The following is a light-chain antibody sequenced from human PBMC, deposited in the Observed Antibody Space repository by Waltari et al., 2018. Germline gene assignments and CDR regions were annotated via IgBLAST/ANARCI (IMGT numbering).Light chain of an antibody. V-gene: IGKV3-11*01. J-gene: IGKJ1*01. CDR3: QQRDNWPWT. CDR1: QIVSSL. Sequence: DIVLTQSPATVSLSPGERATLPCRTSQIVSSLVARYHQKPGQPPRLLIADASNRASGISDRITASGSGLDFTLTISSLEPEDVGVYYCQQRDNWPWTFDQGTKVEIK. CDR2: DAS.